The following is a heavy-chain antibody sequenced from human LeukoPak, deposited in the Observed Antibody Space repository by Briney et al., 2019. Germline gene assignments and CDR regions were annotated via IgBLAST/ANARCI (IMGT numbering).Heavy chain of an antibody. Sequence: GGSLRLSCAASGFTFSSYSMNWVRQAPGKGLEWVSYISSSSSTIYYADSVKGRFTISRDNAKNSLYLQMNSLRSDDTAVYYCAKGGGSDFFDYWGQGTLVTVSS. J-gene: IGHJ4*02. CDR3: AKGGGSDFFDY. V-gene: IGHV3-48*01. CDR2: ISSSSSTI. D-gene: IGHD5-12*01. CDR1: GFTFSSYS.